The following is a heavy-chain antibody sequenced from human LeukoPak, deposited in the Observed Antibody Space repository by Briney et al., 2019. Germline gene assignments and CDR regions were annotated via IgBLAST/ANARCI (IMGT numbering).Heavy chain of an antibody. Sequence: ASVKVSCKASGYTFTSYGISWVRQAPGQGLEWMGWISAYNGNTNYAQKFQGRVTITADESTSTAYMELSSLRSEDTAVYYCAREAALRWVFDYWGQGTLVTVSS. CDR2: ISAYNGNT. D-gene: IGHD4-23*01. CDR3: AREAALRWVFDY. J-gene: IGHJ4*02. V-gene: IGHV1-18*01. CDR1: GYTFTSYG.